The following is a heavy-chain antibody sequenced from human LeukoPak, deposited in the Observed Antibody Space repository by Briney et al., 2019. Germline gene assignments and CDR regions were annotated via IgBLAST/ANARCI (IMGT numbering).Heavy chain of an antibody. Sequence: PGGSLRLSCAASGFTFSSYGMLWVRQAPGKGLGWVAVISYDGSNKYYADSVKGRFTISRDNSKNTLYLQMNSLRAEDTAVYYCAKARATTDDYYYYGMDVWGQGTTVTVSS. V-gene: IGHV3-30*18. D-gene: IGHD1-26*01. J-gene: IGHJ6*02. CDR3: AKARATTDDYYYYGMDV. CDR1: GFTFSSYG. CDR2: ISYDGSNK.